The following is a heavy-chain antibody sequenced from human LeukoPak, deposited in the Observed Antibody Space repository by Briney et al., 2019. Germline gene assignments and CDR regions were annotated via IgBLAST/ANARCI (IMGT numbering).Heavy chain of an antibody. CDR3: ARRQVDLDAFDI. CDR1: GFTFSRYE. V-gene: IGHV3-48*03. J-gene: IGHJ3*02. Sequence: TGGSLRLSCAASGFTFSRYEMNWVRQAPGKRLDWVSYISSSGTTIYYADSVKGRFTMSRDNAKTSLYLQMNSLRAEDTAVYYCARRQVDLDAFDIWGQGTMVTVSS. D-gene: IGHD3-3*01. CDR2: ISSSGTTI.